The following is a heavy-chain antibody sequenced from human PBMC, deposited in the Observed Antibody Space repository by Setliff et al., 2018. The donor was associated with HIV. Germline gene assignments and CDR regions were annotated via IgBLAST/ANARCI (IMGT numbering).Heavy chain of an antibody. CDR2: MNPNSGNT. D-gene: IGHD3-22*01. CDR3: ARAPYYYDSSGYYLIDY. CDR1: GYTFTSYD. V-gene: IGHV1-8*02. Sequence: ASVKVSCKASGYTFTSYDINWVRQATGQGLEWMGWMNPNSGNTGYAQKFQGRVTMTRNTSISTAYMELSSLRSEDTAVYHCARAPYYYDSSGYYLIDYWGQGTLVTVSS. J-gene: IGHJ4*02.